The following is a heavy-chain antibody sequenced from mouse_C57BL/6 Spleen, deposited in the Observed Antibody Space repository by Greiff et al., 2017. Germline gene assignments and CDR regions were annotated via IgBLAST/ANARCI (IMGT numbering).Heavy chain of an antibody. Sequence: QVQLKQSGTELVKPGASVKLSCKASGYTFTSYWMHWVKQRPGRGLEWIGNINPSNGGTNYNEKFKSKATLTVDKSSSTAYMQLSSLTSEDSAVYYCARQGGSSYLYYAMDYWGQGTSVTVSS. CDR2: INPSNGGT. J-gene: IGHJ4*01. CDR3: ARQGGSSYLYYAMDY. D-gene: IGHD1-1*01. CDR1: GYTFTSYW. V-gene: IGHV1-53*01.